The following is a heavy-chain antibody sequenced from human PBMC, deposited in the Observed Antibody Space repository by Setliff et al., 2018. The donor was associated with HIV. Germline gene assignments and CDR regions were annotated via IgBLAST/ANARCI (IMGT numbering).Heavy chain of an antibody. Sequence: SETLSLTCTVSGGSISSYYWSWMRQPAGKGLEWIGHIYTSGSTNYNPSLKSRVTISVDTSKNQFSLKLSSVTAADTAVYYCARVGWDYYDSSGVGEFDYWGQGTLVTVS. CDR3: ARVGWDYYDSSGVGEFDY. CDR1: GGSISSYY. D-gene: IGHD3-22*01. J-gene: IGHJ4*02. V-gene: IGHV4-4*08. CDR2: IYTSGST.